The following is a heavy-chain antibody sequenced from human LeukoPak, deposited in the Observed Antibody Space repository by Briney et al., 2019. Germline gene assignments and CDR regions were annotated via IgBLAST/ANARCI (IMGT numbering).Heavy chain of an antibody. J-gene: IGHJ3*02. D-gene: IGHD1-26*01. CDR2: IYYSGST. CDR3: AGALDSRSWGI. CDR1: GGSISRYY. Sequence: SETLSLTCTVSGGSISRYYWSWIRQPPGKRLEWIGYIYYSGSTNYNPSLKSRVTISVDTSKNQFSLKLSSVTAGDTAVDYCAGALDSRSWGIWGQGTVVTVSS. V-gene: IGHV4-59*01.